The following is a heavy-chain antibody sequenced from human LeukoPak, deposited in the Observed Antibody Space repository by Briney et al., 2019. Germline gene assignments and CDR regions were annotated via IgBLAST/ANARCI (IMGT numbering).Heavy chain of an antibody. Sequence: GGSLRLSCAASGFTFSSYSMNWVRQAPGKGLEWVSYIGSSSSTIYYADSVKGRFTISRDNAKNSLYLQMNSLRAEDTAVYYCARSDNYYDSSGYCTYFDYWGQGTLVTVSS. D-gene: IGHD3-22*01. CDR3: ARSDNYYDSSGYCTYFDY. CDR2: IGSSSSTI. CDR1: GFTFSSYS. J-gene: IGHJ4*02. V-gene: IGHV3-48*01.